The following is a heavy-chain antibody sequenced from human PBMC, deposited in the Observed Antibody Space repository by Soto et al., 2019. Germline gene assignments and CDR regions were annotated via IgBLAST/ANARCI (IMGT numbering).Heavy chain of an antibody. CDR1: GYSISSGYY. CDR2: IYHSGST. D-gene: IGHD6-6*01. V-gene: IGHV4-38-2*01. Sequence: SETLSLTCAVSGYSISSGYYWGWIRQPPGKGLEWIGSIYHSGSTYYNPSLKSRVTISVDTSKNQFSLKLSSVTAADTAVYYCARAAYSSSSAGAWFDPWGQGTMVTVYS. J-gene: IGHJ5*02. CDR3: ARAAYSSSSAGAWFDP.